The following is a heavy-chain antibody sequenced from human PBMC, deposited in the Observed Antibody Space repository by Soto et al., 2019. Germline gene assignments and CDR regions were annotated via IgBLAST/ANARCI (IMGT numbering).Heavy chain of an antibody. D-gene: IGHD3-10*01. V-gene: IGHV4-39*01. CDR3: ARLRITMVRGVLFDP. J-gene: IGHJ5*02. CDR2: IYYSGST. Sequence: SETLSLTCTVSGGSISSSSYYWGWIRQPPGKGLEWIGSIYYSGSTYYNPSLKSRVTISVDTSKNQFSLKLSSVTAAATAVYYCARLRITMVRGVLFDPWGQGTLVTVSS. CDR1: GGSISSSSYY.